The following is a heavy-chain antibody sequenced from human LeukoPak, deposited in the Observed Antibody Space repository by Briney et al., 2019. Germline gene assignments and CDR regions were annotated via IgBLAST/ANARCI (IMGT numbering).Heavy chain of an antibody. J-gene: IGHJ4*02. D-gene: IGHD1-26*01. CDR2: IRSDGRNE. V-gene: IGHV3-30*02. CDR3: ARGRGMVGVFDY. CDR1: GFIFRSHG. Sequence: PGGSLRLSCVASGFIFRSHGIHWVRQAPGKGLEWVAFIRSDGRNEFYADTVKGRFTISRDNAKNSLYLQMNSLRAEDTAVYYCARGRGMVGVFDYWGQGTLVTVSS.